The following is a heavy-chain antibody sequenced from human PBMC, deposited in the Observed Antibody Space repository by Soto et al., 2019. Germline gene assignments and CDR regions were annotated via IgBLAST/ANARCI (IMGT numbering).Heavy chain of an antibody. D-gene: IGHD2-2*01. CDR1: GHTFTSYG. V-gene: IGHV1-18*01. CDR3: ARALGCSSTSCHST. Sequence: ASVKVSCKASGHTFTSYGISWVRQAPGQGLEWMGWISAYNGNTNYAQKLQGRVTMTTDTSTSTAYMELRSLRSDDTAVYYCARALGCSSTSCHSTWGQGTLVTVSS. J-gene: IGHJ5*02. CDR2: ISAYNGNT.